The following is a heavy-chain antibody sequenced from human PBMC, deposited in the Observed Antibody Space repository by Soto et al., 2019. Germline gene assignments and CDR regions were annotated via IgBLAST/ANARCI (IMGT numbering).Heavy chain of an antibody. J-gene: IGHJ4*02. CDR3: VSQRTPLTTQAYFDY. V-gene: IGHV4-39*01. Sequence: SETLSLTCTVSGGSVTNSSYYWGWIRQSPGQGLEWIGSVYYRGRSYSKSSVKSRVTISVDTSKNQFSLNLNSVTASDTAVYFSVSQRTPLTTQAYFDYWGQGPLVTVSS. CDR1: GGSVTNSSYY. D-gene: IGHD1-1*01. CDR2: VYYRGRS.